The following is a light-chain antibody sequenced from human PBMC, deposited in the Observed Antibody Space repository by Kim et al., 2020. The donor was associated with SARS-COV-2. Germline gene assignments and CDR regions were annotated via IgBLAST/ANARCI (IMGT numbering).Light chain of an antibody. CDR1: SSNIGTYT. J-gene: IGLJ3*02. CDR3: AAWDDSLNGGV. Sequence: QSVLTQPPSASGTPGQRVTISCSGSSSNIGTYTVSWYQHLPGTAPKLLIYSNDERPSGVPDRFSGSKSGPSASLAISGLQSEDEGVYYCAAWDDSLNGGVFGGGTQLTVL. CDR2: SND. V-gene: IGLV1-44*01.